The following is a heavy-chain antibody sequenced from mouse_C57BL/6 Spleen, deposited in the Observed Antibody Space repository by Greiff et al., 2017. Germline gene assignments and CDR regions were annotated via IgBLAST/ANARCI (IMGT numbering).Heavy chain of an antibody. D-gene: IGHD1-1*01. V-gene: IGHV5-9-1*02. CDR3: TRERDYYGSSSWFAY. CDR2: ISSGGDYI. CDR1: GFTFSSYA. J-gene: IGHJ3*01. Sequence: EVQVVESGEGLVKPGGSLKLSCAASGFTFSSYAMSWVRQTPEKRLEWVAYISSGGDYIYYADTVKGRFTISRDNARNTLYLQMSSLKSEDTAMYYCTRERDYYGSSSWFAYWGQGTLVTVSA.